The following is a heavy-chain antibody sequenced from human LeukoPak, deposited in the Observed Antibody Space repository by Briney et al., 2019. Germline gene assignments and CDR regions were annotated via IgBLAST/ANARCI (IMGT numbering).Heavy chain of an antibody. D-gene: IGHD3-16*01. V-gene: IGHV4-59*01. J-gene: IGHJ3*02. CDR3: ARWGIGPGAFDI. CDR2: IYYSGST. CDR1: GGSISSYY. Sequence: SETLSLTCTVSGGSISSYYWSWIRQPPGKGLEWIGYIYYSGSTNYNPSLKSRVTISVDTSKNQFSLKLSSVTAADTAVYYCARWGIGPGAFDIWGQGTMVTVSS.